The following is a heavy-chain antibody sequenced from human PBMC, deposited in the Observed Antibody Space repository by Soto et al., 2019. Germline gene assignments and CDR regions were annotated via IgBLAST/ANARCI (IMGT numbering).Heavy chain of an antibody. J-gene: IGHJ1*01. CDR2: IYSDGST. V-gene: IGHV3-53*01. D-gene: IGHD4-17*01. CDR1: GFTVSSNY. Sequence: GGSLRLSCAASGFTVSSNYMSWVRQAPGKGLEWVSVIYSDGSTYYVDSVKGRFTISRDNSKNTLYLQMNSLRAEDTAVYYCAREGSGATVTTSSYFQYWGQGTLVTVSS. CDR3: AREGSGATVTTSSYFQY.